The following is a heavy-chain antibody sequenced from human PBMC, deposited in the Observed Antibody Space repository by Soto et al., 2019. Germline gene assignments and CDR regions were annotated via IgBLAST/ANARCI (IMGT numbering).Heavy chain of an antibody. CDR2: IKSKTDGGTT. CDR3: TTGDYYDSSGYYVTAFDY. CDR1: GFTFSNAW. V-gene: IGHV3-15*07. J-gene: IGHJ4*02. D-gene: IGHD3-22*01. Sequence: PGGSLRLSCAASGFTFSNAWMNWVRQAPGKGLEWVGRIKSKTDGGTTDYAAPVKGRFTISRDDSKNTLYLQMNSLKTEDTAVYYCTTGDYYDSSGYYVTAFDYWGQGTLVTVSS.